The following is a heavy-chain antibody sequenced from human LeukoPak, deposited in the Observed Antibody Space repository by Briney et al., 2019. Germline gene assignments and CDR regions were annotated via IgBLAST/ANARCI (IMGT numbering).Heavy chain of an antibody. CDR3: ASRAHFWSGPGG. V-gene: IGHV3-74*01. Sequence: GGSLRLSCAASGFTFSDYYMSWVRQTPGKGLVWVSRINTDGTSTTYADSVKGRFTISRDNAKNSLYLQMNSLRVEDTAVYYCASRAHFWSGPGGWGQGTLVTVSS. CDR1: GFTFSDYY. D-gene: IGHD3-3*02. CDR2: INTDGTST. J-gene: IGHJ4*02.